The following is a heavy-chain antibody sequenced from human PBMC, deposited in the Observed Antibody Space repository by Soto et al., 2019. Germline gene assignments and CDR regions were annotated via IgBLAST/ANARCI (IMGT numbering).Heavy chain of an antibody. D-gene: IGHD6-13*01. CDR2: ISYDGSNK. CDR3: ARPGKGSAEYFQH. V-gene: IGHV3-30-3*01. J-gene: IGHJ1*01. Sequence: AASGFTFSSYAMHWVRQAPGKGLEWVAVISYDGSNKYYADSVKGRFTISRDNSKNTLYLQMNSLRAEDTAVYYCARPGKGSAEYFQHWGQGTLVTVSS. CDR1: GFTFSSYA.